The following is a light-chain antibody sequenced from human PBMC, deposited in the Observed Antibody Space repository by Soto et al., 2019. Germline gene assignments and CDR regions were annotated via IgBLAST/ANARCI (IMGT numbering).Light chain of an antibody. V-gene: IGKV1-5*03. CDR3: QQYTSPPWT. CDR2: KAS. Sequence: DIQMTQSPSTLSASVGDKVTITCRASESISIFLAWYQKKPGKGPTLLIYKASTLESGVPSRFSGSGSGTEFTLTIRSLQPDDFAPYYCQQYTSPPWTFGQGTKVDIQ. J-gene: IGKJ1*01. CDR1: ESISIF.